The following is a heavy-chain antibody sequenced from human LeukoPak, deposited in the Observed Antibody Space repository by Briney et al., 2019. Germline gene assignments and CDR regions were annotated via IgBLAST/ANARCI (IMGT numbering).Heavy chain of an antibody. CDR1: VDTSYSSSYY. D-gene: IGHD6-19*01. CDR2: IYYSGIT. J-gene: IGHJ5*02. CDR3: AREFYRSAWYTFWS. V-gene: IGHV4-39*02. Sequence: SETPSFTCTGSVDTSYSSSYYRRWIRQPPGKGLEWIGCIYYSGITYYNPSLKSRVTISVDTSKNQFSLTLSSVTAADTSVYYLAREFYRSAWYTFWSCGQGTLGTVSS.